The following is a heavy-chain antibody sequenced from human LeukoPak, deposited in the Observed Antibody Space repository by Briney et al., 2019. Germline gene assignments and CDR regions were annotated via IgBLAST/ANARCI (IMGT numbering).Heavy chain of an antibody. CDR1: GGSISSSSYY. CDR3: ARAGFGVVIKGAFDI. CDR2: IYTSGST. J-gene: IGHJ3*02. V-gene: IGHV4-61*02. D-gene: IGHD3-3*01. Sequence: SETLSLTCTVSGGSISSSSYYWSWIRQPAGKGLECIGRIYTSGSTNYNPSLKSRVTMSVDTSKNQFSLKLSSVTAADTAVYYRARAGFGVVIKGAFDIWSQGTMVTVSS.